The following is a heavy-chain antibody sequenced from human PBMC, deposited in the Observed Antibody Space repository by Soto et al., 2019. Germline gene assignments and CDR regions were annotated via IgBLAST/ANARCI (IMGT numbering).Heavy chain of an antibody. Sequence: QVQLVESGGGVVQPGRTLRLSCAASGFTFSSYGMHWVRQAPGKGLEWVAVIWYDGSNKYYADSVKGRFTISRDNSKNTLYLQMNSLRAEDTAVYYCARAGYGDYGRYGMDVWGQGTTVTVSS. CDR2: IWYDGSNK. V-gene: IGHV3-33*01. D-gene: IGHD4-17*01. J-gene: IGHJ6*02. CDR3: ARAGYGDYGRYGMDV. CDR1: GFTFSSYG.